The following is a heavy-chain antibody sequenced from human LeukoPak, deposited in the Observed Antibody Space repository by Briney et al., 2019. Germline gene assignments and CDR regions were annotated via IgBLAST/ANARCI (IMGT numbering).Heavy chain of an antibody. J-gene: IGHJ4*02. CDR3: AKDLRYLVDY. CDR1: GFTFSSYG. V-gene: IGHV3-30*02. Sequence: PGGSLRLSCAAPGFTFSSYGMHWVRQAPGKGLEWVAFIRYDGSNKYYADSVKGRFTISRDNSKNTLYLQMNSLRAEDTAVYYCAKDLRYLVDYWGQGTLVTVSS. D-gene: IGHD2-2*02. CDR2: IRYDGSNK.